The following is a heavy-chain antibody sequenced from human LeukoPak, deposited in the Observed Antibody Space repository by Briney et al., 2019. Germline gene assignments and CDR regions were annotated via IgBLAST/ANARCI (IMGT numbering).Heavy chain of an antibody. D-gene: IGHD5-18*01. V-gene: IGHV4-39*07. Sequence: PSETLSLTCTVSGGSISSSSYYWGWIRQPPGKGLEWIGSIYYSGSTYYNPSLKSRVTISVDTSKNQFSLKLSSVTAADTAVYYCARVGRTRGYSYVYYFDYWGQGTLVTVSS. CDR1: GGSISSSSYY. J-gene: IGHJ4*02. CDR3: ARVGRTRGYSYVYYFDY. CDR2: IYYSGST.